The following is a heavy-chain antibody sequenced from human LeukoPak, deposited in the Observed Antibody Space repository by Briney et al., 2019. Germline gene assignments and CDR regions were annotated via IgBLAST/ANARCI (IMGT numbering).Heavy chain of an antibody. D-gene: IGHD2-15*01. V-gene: IGHV1-2*02. CDR3: ARGCPLNIVVVVGGHGYNYGRGFDI. CDR2: INHNSGGK. CDR1: VYTFADYY. Sequence: ASVKVSCKASVYTFADYYMHWVRQAPGQGLEWMGCINHNSGGKNYAQKLQGRVTLTRDTSISTDYMELSRLRSDDTAVYYCARGCPLNIVVVVGGHGYNYGRGFDIWGQGTMVTVSS. J-gene: IGHJ3*02.